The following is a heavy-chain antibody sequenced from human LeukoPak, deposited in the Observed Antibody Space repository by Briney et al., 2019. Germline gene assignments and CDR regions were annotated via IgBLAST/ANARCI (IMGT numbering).Heavy chain of an antibody. D-gene: IGHD2-15*01. CDR1: GFTFSSYA. J-gene: IGHJ6*02. CDR3: ARVGSSGGSWRQGFGMDV. Sequence: PGGSLRLSCAASGFTFSSYAMSWIRQPPGKGLEWIGEINHSGSTNYNPSLKSRVTISVVTSKNQFSLELSSVTAADTAVYYCARVGSSGGSWRQGFGMDVWGQGTTVTVSS. CDR2: INHSGST. V-gene: IGHV4-34*01.